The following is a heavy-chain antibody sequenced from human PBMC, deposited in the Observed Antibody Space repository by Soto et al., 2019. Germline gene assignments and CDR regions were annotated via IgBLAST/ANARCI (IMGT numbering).Heavy chain of an antibody. CDR1: GGSVSNSNYY. V-gene: IGHV4-39*01. Sequence: SETLSLTCTVSGGSVSNSNYYWGWIRQSPGKGLEWIGSVYYRGRSYSKSSVKSRVTISVDTSKNQFSLNLNSVTASDTAVYYCVSQRTSVLAQAYFDYWGPGALVTVSS. CDR2: VYYRGRS. J-gene: IGHJ4*02. D-gene: IGHD2-8*01. CDR3: VSQRTSVLAQAYFDY.